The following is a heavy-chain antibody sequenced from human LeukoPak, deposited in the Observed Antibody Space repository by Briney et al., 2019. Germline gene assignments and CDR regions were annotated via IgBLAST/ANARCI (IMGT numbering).Heavy chain of an antibody. V-gene: IGHV4-4*07. D-gene: IGHD2-15*01. CDR1: GGSISSYY. J-gene: IGHJ6*03. Sequence: WETLSLTCTVSGGSISSYYWSWIRQPAGKGLEWIGRIYTSGSTNYNPSLKSRVTMSVDTSKNQFSLKLSSVTAADTAVYYCASQYCSGGSCYFLDVYYYYMDVWGKGTTVTVSS. CDR2: IYTSGST. CDR3: ASQYCSGGSCYFLDVYYYYMDV.